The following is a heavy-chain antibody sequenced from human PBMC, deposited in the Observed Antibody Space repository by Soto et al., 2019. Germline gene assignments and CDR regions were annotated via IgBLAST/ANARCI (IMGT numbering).Heavy chain of an antibody. CDR2: VKSDGSST. D-gene: IGHD3-3*01. J-gene: IGHJ6*04. V-gene: IGHV3-74*01. CDR3: ARTDFWSHPVDV. Sequence: PGGSLRLSCAASGFIFSNYWMHWVRQVPGKGLVWVARVKSDGSSTSYADSVKGRFTISRDNAKNSVYLQMNGLRADDTAVYYCARTDFWSHPVDVWGKGTTVTVSS. CDR1: GFIFSNYW.